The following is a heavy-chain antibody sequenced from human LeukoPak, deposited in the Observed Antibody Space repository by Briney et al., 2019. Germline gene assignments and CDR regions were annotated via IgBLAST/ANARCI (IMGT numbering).Heavy chain of an antibody. V-gene: IGHV1-69*13. CDR1: GGTFSSYA. CDR2: IIPIFGTA. CDR3: ARRITIPNCNWFDP. D-gene: IGHD3-9*01. J-gene: IGHJ5*02. Sequence: GASVKVSCKASGGTFSSYAISWVRQAPGQGLEWMGGIIPIFGTANYAQKFQGRVTITADESTSTAYMELSSLRSEDTAVYYCARRITIPNCNWFDPWGQGTLVTVSS.